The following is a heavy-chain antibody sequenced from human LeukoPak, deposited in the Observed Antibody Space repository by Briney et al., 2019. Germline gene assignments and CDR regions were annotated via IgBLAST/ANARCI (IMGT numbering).Heavy chain of an antibody. CDR3: ARAVHCSGGSCYFDY. V-gene: IGHV4-59*02. D-gene: IGHD2-15*01. J-gene: IGHJ4*02. Sequence: SETPSLTCTVSGGSVSGRYWSWIRQPPGKGLEWIGYIFYTVKTKYNPSLGSRVTISVDTSKNQFSLKLRSVTAADTAVYYCARAVHCSGGSCYFDYWGQGTLVTVSS. CDR1: GGSVSGRY. CDR2: IFYTVKT.